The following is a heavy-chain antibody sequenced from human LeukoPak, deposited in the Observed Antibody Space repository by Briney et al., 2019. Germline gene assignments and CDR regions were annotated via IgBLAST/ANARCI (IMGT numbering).Heavy chain of an antibody. V-gene: IGHV3-64*01. CDR3: ASKRGYSYALGD. Sequence: PGGSLRLSCAASGFTFSNYAMHWVRQAPGKGLEYVSAISSNGGGTYYANSVTGRFTISRDNSKKTLYLQMGSLRAEDMAVYYCASKRGYSYALGDWGQGTLVTVSS. J-gene: IGHJ4*02. D-gene: IGHD5-18*01. CDR1: GFTFSNYA. CDR2: ISSNGGGT.